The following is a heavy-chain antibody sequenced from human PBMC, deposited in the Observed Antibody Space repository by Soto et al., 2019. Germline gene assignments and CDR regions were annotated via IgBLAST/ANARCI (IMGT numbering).Heavy chain of an antibody. CDR2: IYYSGST. Sequence: PSETLSLTCTVSGGSISTYYWSWIRQPPGKGLEWIGYIYYSGSTNYNPSLKSRVAISVDTSKSQFSLKLSSVTAADTAVYYCARHLGYCSGGSCYGLPGFDIWGQGTMVTVSS. J-gene: IGHJ3*02. CDR1: GGSISTYY. D-gene: IGHD2-15*01. CDR3: ARHLGYCSGGSCYGLPGFDI. V-gene: IGHV4-59*08.